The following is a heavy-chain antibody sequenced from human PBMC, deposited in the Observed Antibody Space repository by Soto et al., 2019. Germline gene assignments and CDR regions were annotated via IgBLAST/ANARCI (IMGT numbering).Heavy chain of an antibody. D-gene: IGHD1-1*01. V-gene: IGHV3-30*18. CDR1: GFTFSSYG. J-gene: IGHJ6*02. Sequence: QVQLVESGGGVVQPGRSLRLSCAASGFTFSSYGMHWVRQAPGKGLEWVAVISYDGSNKYYADSVKGRFTISRDNSKNTLYLQMNSLRAEDTAVYYCAKDRLQLDYGMDVWGQGTTVTVS. CDR3: AKDRLQLDYGMDV. CDR2: ISYDGSNK.